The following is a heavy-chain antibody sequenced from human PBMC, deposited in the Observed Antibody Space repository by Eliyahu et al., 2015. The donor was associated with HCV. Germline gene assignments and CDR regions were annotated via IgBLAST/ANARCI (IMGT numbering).Heavy chain of an antibody. CDR1: GFTFSNYP. CDR3: ARDMFRGSPDYLDL. V-gene: IGHV3-30*04. J-gene: IGHJ4*02. CDR2: ISYDGKVE. Sequence: QVQLVEXGGGVVQPGRSLRLSCAAXGFTFSNYPMHWVPPAPGKGLEWLAVISYDGKVEFYADSVKGRFTISRDTSKNMLYLQMDSLSADDTALYYCARDMFRGSPDYLDLWGQGTLVTVSS. D-gene: IGHD3-10*01.